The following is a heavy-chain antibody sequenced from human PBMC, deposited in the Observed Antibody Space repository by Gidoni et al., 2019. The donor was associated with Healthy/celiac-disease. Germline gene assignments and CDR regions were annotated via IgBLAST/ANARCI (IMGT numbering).Heavy chain of an antibody. V-gene: IGHV3-21*01. CDR1: GFTCSRYT. CDR3: ARDWEYSSGWYRPFDY. D-gene: IGHD6-19*01. Sequence: EVQQLEPGGGLVKPGGSLRLSCAASGFTCSRYTLNRVRKAPGKGLEWVSSMSSSSSYIYYAGSVKGRLTIARDNAKNSLWLQMNSLIAEDTDVYYCARDWEYSSGWYRPFDYWGQGTLVTVSS. CDR2: MSSSSSYI. J-gene: IGHJ4*02.